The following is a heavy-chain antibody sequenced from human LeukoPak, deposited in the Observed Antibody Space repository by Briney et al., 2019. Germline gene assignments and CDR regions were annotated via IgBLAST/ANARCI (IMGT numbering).Heavy chain of an antibody. CDR2: IKSKTDGGTT. CDR3: ARGPDYYDTSGPYY. V-gene: IGHV3-15*01. D-gene: IGHD3-22*01. J-gene: IGHJ4*02. CDR1: GFTFSNAW. Sequence: GGSLRLPCAASGFTFSNAWMSWVRQAPGKGLEWVGRIKSKTDGGTTDYAAPVKGRFTISRDDSKNTLYLQMNSLKTEDTAVYYCARGPDYYDTSGPYYWGQGTLVTVSS.